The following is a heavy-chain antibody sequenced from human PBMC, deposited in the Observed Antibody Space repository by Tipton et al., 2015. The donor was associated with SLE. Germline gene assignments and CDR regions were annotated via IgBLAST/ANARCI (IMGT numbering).Heavy chain of an antibody. D-gene: IGHD3-10*01. CDR1: GFTVSSNY. V-gene: IGHV3-53*01. Sequence: QLVQSGGGLIQPGGSLRLSCADSGFTVSSNYMSWVRQAPGKGLEWVSVIYSGGSTYYADSVKGRFTISRDNSKNTLYLQMNSLRAEDTAVYYCAKDIDYYGSGSPSVDYWGQGTLVTVSS. CDR2: IYSGGST. J-gene: IGHJ4*02. CDR3: AKDIDYYGSGSPSVDY.